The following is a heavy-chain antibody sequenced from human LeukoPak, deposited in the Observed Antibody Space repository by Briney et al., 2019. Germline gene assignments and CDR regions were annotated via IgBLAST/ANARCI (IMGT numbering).Heavy chain of an antibody. J-gene: IGHJ3*01. CDR3: TRELHNDAFAV. Sequence: GGSLRLSCAASGFTFSSYGMHWVRQAPGKGREWVVYIRSKACGGTTEYAASGKGRFTIARDKSKIYLYLQSNSPKTEDAYLFYCTRELHNDAFAVWGQGSMVTVSS. CDR2: IRSKACGGTT. CDR1: GFTFSSYG. V-gene: IGHV3-49*04. D-gene: IGHD1-26*01.